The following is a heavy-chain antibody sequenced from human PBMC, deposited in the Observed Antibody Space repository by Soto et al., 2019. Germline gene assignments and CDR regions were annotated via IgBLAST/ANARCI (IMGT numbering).Heavy chain of an antibody. Sequence: SETLSLTCAVYGGSFSGYYWSWIRQPPGKGLEWIGEINHSGSTNYSPSLKSRVTISVDTSKNQFSLKLSSVTAADTAVYYCARSPWYSSSSFAPIKYYYYCMDAWGQGTTVTVSS. V-gene: IGHV4-34*01. CDR3: ARSPWYSSSSFAPIKYYYYCMDA. D-gene: IGHD6-6*01. CDR2: INHSGST. J-gene: IGHJ6*02. CDR1: GGSFSGYY.